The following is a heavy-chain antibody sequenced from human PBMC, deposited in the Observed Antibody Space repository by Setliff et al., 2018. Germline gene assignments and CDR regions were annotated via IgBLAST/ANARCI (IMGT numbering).Heavy chain of an antibody. Sequence: SETLSLTCAVYGGSFSTYYWNWIRQRPGKGLEWIGEINHSGSTNYNPSIKSRVTISADTSKNQFYLKLRSVTAADTAVYYCASPRLSYYDNGAFPSDAFDLWGQGTMVTVSS. CDR3: ASPRLSYYDNGAFPSDAFDL. V-gene: IGHV4-34*01. CDR1: GGSFSTYY. CDR2: INHSGST. J-gene: IGHJ3*01. D-gene: IGHD3-22*01.